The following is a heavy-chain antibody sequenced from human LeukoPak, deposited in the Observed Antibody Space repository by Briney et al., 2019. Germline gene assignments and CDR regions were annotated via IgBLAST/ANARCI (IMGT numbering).Heavy chain of an antibody. CDR1: GFIFSDYY. V-gene: IGHV3-11*01. J-gene: IGHJ4*02. Sequence: NPGGSLRLSCAASGFIFSDYYMGWVRQAPGKGLEWVSYISNKGSSSTTYYADSVKGRFTISRDDAQNSLYLQMNSLRADDTAVYYCAKDILAAGLFFDYWGQGILVTVSS. CDR2: ISNKGSSSTT. D-gene: IGHD6-13*01. CDR3: AKDILAAGLFFDY.